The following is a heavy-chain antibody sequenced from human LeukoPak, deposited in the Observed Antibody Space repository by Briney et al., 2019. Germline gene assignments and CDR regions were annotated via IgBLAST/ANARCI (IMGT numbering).Heavy chain of an antibody. Sequence: GGSLRLSCAASGFTFSSYGMHWVRQAPGKGLEWVAAIWYDGSNKYYADSVKGRFTISRDNSKNTLYLQMNSLRAEDTAVYYCARDDPRDGYRLDYWGQGTLVTVSS. J-gene: IGHJ4*02. CDR3: ARDDPRDGYRLDY. CDR1: GFTFSSYG. V-gene: IGHV3-33*01. CDR2: IWYDGSNK. D-gene: IGHD5-12*01.